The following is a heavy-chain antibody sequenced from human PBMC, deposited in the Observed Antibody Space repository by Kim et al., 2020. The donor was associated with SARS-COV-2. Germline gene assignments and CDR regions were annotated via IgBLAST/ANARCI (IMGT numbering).Heavy chain of an antibody. Sequence: GGSLRLSCAASGFTFSSYGMHWVRQAPGKGLEWVAVISYDGSNKYYADSVKGRFTISRDNSKNTLYLQMNSLRAEDTAVYYCAKDVSGSSVPLHWGQGTLVTVSS. CDR3: AKDVSGSSVPLH. D-gene: IGHD6-6*01. J-gene: IGHJ4*02. CDR1: GFTFSSYG. CDR2: ISYDGSNK. V-gene: IGHV3-30*18.